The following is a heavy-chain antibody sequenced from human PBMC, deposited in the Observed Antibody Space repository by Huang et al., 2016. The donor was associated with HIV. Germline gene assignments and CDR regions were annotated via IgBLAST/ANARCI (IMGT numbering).Heavy chain of an antibody. Sequence: QVQLVQSGAEVKKPGVSVKVSCKVSGYTLTELSMHWVRAAPGKGLEWMGGFDPEDGETIYAQEFQGRVTMTEDTATDTAYMELSSLRSEDTAVYYCATVYRRFRNHDSGDYYFYYWDQGTLVTVSS. D-gene: IGHD3-22*01. CDR3: ATVYRRFRNHDSGDYYFYY. J-gene: IGHJ4*02. CDR2: FDPEDGET. V-gene: IGHV1-24*01. CDR1: GYTLTELS.